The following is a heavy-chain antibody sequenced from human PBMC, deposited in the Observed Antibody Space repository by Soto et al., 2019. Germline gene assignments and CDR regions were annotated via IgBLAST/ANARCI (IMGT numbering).Heavy chain of an antibody. CDR3: AKVDCSGSYFDY. CDR2: RSYEGSNK. CDR1: GFTFSSYG. D-gene: IGHD1-26*01. Sequence: QVQLVESGGGVVQPGRSLRLSCAASGFTFSSYGMHWFRQAPGKGLVWVAVRSYEGSNKYFSDPVKGRFPISRANSMNALYLQMNSLRAEDTAVYYCAKVDCSGSYFDYWCKGTLVTVSS. V-gene: IGHV3-30*18. J-gene: IGHJ4*02.